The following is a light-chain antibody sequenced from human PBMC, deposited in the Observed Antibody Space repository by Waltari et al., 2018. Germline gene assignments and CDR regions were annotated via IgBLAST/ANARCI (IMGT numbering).Light chain of an antibody. J-gene: IGLJ3*02. Sequence: QLVLTQSPSASASLAASVKLTCTLSSWHSINVVASPQQQPEKGPRYLMKVNSDGSHSKGDDIPDRFSGSSSGAERYLTISSLQSEDEADYYCQTGGHGTWVFGGGTKLTVL. CDR3: QTGGHGTWV. CDR2: VNSDGSH. CDR1: SWHSINV. V-gene: IGLV4-69*01.